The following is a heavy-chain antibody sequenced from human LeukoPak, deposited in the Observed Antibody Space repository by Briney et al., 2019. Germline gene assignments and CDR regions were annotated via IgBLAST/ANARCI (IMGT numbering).Heavy chain of an antibody. D-gene: IGHD3-10*01. Sequence: PSETLSLTCTVSGGSISSYYWSWIRQPPGKGLEWIGYIYYSGSTNYNPSLKSRVTISVDTSKNQFSLKLSSVTAADTAVYYCARGQGYGSGSNWFDPWGQGTLVTVSS. CDR2: IYYSGST. CDR3: ARGQGYGSGSNWFDP. V-gene: IGHV4-59*01. CDR1: GGSISSYY. J-gene: IGHJ5*02.